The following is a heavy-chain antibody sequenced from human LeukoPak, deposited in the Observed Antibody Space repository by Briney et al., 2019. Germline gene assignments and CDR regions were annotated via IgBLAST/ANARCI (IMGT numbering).Heavy chain of an antibody. Sequence: EGSLRLSCAASGFTFSSYAMSWVRQAPGKGLEWVSAISGSGGSTYYADSVKGRFTISRDNSKNTLYVQMNSLRAEDTAVYYCAKALGLMVRGVIIDHGMDVWGKGTTVTVSS. CDR2: ISGSGGST. D-gene: IGHD3-10*01. J-gene: IGHJ6*04. CDR1: GFTFSSYA. CDR3: AKALGLMVRGVIIDHGMDV. V-gene: IGHV3-23*01.